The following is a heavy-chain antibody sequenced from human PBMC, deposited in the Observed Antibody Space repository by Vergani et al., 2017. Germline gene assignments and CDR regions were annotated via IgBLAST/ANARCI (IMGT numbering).Heavy chain of an antibody. D-gene: IGHD3-3*01. CDR1: GFTFNEYW. CDR3: ARARKFRFGVVLENRFDP. Sequence: EVELVESGGGLVQPGGSLRLSCAASGFTFNEYWMHWARQVPGKGLVWGSGMNGDGDTISYADSVKGRFTISRDNAKNTLFLQMNSLRAEDTAVYYCARARKFRFGVVLENRFDPWGQGTRVTVSS. J-gene: IGHJ5*02. V-gene: IGHV3-74*01. CDR2: MNGDGDTI.